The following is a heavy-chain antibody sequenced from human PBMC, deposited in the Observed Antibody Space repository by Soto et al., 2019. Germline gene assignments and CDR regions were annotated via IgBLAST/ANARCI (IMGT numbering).Heavy chain of an antibody. J-gene: IGHJ3*02. D-gene: IGHD3-16*01. CDR3: ARDRVAGIWGDAFDI. CDR1: GYTFTNHG. V-gene: IGHV1-18*04. CDR2: INPYNANV. Sequence: QVQLVQSGAEVKKPGASVKASCKTSGYTFTNHGINWVRQAPGQGLERMGCINPYNANVNYAQKLQGRVTMTTDTSTSTAYMDLRGLTSDETAVYYCARDRVAGIWGDAFDIWGQGTMVTVSS.